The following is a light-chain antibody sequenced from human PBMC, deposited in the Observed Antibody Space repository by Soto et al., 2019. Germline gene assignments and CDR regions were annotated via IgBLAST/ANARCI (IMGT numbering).Light chain of an antibody. CDR2: GVN. J-gene: IGLJ1*01. CDR3: CAYADSNIFV. Sequence: QSALTQPASVSWSPGQSITISCTGTSSDVGSYDLVSWYQQRPGKAPKLLIYGVNKRPSGVSTRFSGSKSGNTASLTISDLQAEDEADFYCCAYADSNIFVFGTGTKVTVL. CDR1: SSDVGSYDL. V-gene: IGLV2-23*02.